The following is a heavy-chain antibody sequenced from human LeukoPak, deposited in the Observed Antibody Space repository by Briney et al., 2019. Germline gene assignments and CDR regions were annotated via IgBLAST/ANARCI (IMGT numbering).Heavy chain of an antibody. Sequence: SETLSLTCTVSGYSISSGYFWGRIRQPPGKGLEWIGSIFDSESTYYNPSLKSRVTISVDTSKNQFSLKLSSVTAADTAVYYCARLDARISGYYYDSSGKIDYWGQGTLVTVSS. D-gene: IGHD3-22*01. J-gene: IGHJ4*02. CDR3: ARLDARISGYYYDSSGKIDY. CDR1: GYSISSGYF. CDR2: IFDSEST. V-gene: IGHV4-38-2*02.